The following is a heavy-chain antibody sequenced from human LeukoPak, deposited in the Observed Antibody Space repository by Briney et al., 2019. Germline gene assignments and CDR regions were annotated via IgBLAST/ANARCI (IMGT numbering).Heavy chain of an antibody. CDR1: GYTFRAFP. D-gene: IGHD1-26*01. V-gene: IGHV1-18*04. CDR3: ARDVLGGSYPDY. CDR2: INPNTGVT. Sequence: GASVKVSCKASGYTFRAFPLHWVRQAPGVGLEWLGWINPNTGVTNYAQKLQGRVTMTTDTSTSTAYMELRSLGSDDTAVYYCARDVLGGSYPDYWGQGTLVTVSS. J-gene: IGHJ4*02.